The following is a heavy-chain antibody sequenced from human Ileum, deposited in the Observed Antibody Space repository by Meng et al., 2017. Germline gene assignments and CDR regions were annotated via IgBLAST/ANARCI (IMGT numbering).Heavy chain of an antibody. V-gene: IGHV3-74*01. CDR3: ARDWDWVVWDY. J-gene: IGHJ4*02. CDR2: IKPDGRTT. CDR1: GFTFRTYS. Sequence: VGSGGGLVLPWGALTLSCVASGFTFRTYSMPWVRQAPGKGLVWVSQIKPDGRTTAYADSVKGRFTISRDNAKSTLYLEMNSLRAEDAAVYYCARDWDWVVWDYWGQGTLVTVSS. D-gene: IGHD3/OR15-3a*01.